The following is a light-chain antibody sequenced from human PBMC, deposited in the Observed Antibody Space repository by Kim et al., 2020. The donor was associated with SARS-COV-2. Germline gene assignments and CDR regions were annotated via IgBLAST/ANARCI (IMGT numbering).Light chain of an antibody. V-gene: IGLV6-57*04. CDR1: SGSIASNY. J-gene: IGLJ2*01. CDR2: EDN. CDR3: QSYDSTNEV. Sequence: NFMLTQPHSVSESPGKTVTISFTRSSGSIASNYVQWYQQRPGSAPTTVIYEDNQRPYGVPDRFSGSIDSSSNSASLTISGLKTEDEADYYWQSYDSTNEVFGGGTQLTVL.